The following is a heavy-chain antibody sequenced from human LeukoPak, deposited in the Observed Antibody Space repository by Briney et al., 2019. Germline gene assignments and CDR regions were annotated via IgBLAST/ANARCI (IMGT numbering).Heavy chain of an antibody. D-gene: IGHD6-19*01. J-gene: IGHJ5*01. CDR1: GFAFSNYA. CDR2: INGSGGDT. CDR3: AKGVPYSSGWYCDS. V-gene: IGHV3-23*01. Sequence: GGSLRLSCAASGFAFSNYAMNWVRQAPGKGLEWVSRINGSGGDTYYADSVKGRFTISRDNSKNTLYLQMISLRADDTAVYYCAKGVPYSSGWYCDSWGQGASVTVSS.